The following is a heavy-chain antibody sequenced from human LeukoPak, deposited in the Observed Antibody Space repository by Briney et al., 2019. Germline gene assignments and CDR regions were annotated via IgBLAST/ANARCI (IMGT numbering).Heavy chain of an antibody. D-gene: IGHD6-19*01. Sequence: SETLSLTCTVSGGSISSYYWSWIRQPPGKGLEWIGYIYYSGSTNYNPSLKSRVTISVDTSKNQFSLKLSSVTAADTAVYYCARAGRSGGWYTRMIDYWGQGTLVTVSS. CDR1: GGSISSYY. CDR3: ARAGRSGGWYTRMIDY. J-gene: IGHJ4*02. V-gene: IGHV4-59*01. CDR2: IYYSGST.